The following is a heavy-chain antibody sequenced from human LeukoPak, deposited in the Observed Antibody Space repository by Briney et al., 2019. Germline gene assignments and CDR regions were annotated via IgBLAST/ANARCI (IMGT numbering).Heavy chain of an antibody. D-gene: IGHD4-23*01. CDR2: ISYVVSNK. CDR3: ARDNSDGYNYFDY. CDR1: GFTFSSYA. Sequence: GRSLRLSCAASGFTFSSYAMHWVRQAPGKGREWVAVISYVVSNKYYADSVKGRLTISRDNSKNTLYLQMNRLRAEDTAVYHCARDNSDGYNYFDYWGQGTLVTVSS. J-gene: IGHJ4*02. V-gene: IGHV3-30-3*01.